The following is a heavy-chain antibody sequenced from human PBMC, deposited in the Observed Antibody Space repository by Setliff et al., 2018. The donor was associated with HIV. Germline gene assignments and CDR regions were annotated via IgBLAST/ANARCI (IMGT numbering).Heavy chain of an antibody. J-gene: IGHJ3*02. CDR3: AIPSIAAAGMRAFDI. CDR2: MNPNNGNT. Sequence: ASVKVSCKASGYTFTSYDINWVRQATGQGLEWMGWMNPNNGNTNFAQKLQGRVTMTTDTSTSTAYMELRSLRSDDTAVYYCAIPSIAAAGMRAFDIWGQGTMVTVSS. CDR1: GYTFTSYD. D-gene: IGHD6-13*01. V-gene: IGHV1-18*01.